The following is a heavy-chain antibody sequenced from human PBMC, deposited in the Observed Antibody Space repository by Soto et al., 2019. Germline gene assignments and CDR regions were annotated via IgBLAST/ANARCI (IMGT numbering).Heavy chain of an antibody. Sequence: GGSLRLSCAASGFTSSNYAMSWVRQAPGKGLEWVSTISGSGDSTYYADSVKGRFTISRDNSRNTLYLQMNSLRAEDTAVYYCAKALRYFDWLLRPWNSMDVWGQGTTVTVST. CDR3: AKALRYFDWLLRPWNSMDV. D-gene: IGHD3-9*01. V-gene: IGHV3-23*01. J-gene: IGHJ6*01. CDR1: GFTSSNYA. CDR2: ISGSGDST.